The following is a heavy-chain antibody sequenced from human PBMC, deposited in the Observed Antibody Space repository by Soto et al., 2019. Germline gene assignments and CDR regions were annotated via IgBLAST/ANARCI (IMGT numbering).Heavy chain of an antibody. D-gene: IGHD7-27*01. J-gene: IGHJ6*02. V-gene: IGHV3-73*01. Sequence: GGSLRLSCAASGFTFSGSAMHWVRQASGKGLEWVGRIRSKANSYATAYAASVKGRFTISRDDSKNTAYLQMNSLKTEDTAVYYCTILSANWGSDQAYYYYYGMDVWGQGTTVTVSS. CDR2: IRSKANSYAT. CDR1: GFTFSGSA. CDR3: TILSANWGSDQAYYYYYGMDV.